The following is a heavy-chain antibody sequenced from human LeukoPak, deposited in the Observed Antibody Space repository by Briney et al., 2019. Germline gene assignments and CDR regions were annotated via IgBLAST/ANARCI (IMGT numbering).Heavy chain of an antibody. D-gene: IGHD3-22*01. CDR3: ARGYDSSGYYPYYFDY. J-gene: IGHJ4*02. CDR2: IYHSGST. CDR1: GGSISSGGYS. Sequence: SETLSLTCAVSGGSISSGGYSWSWIRQPPGKGLEWIGYIYHSGSTYYNPSLKSRVTISVDRSKNQFSLKLSSVTAADTAVYYCARGYDSSGYYPYYFDYWGQGTLVTVAS. V-gene: IGHV4-30-2*01.